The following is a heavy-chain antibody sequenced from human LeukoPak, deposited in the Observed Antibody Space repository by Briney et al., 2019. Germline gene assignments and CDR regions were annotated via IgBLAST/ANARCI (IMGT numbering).Heavy chain of an antibody. CDR2: IFPGDSDT. V-gene: IGHV5-51*01. CDR3: ARHPPYDILTGYSNCFDP. D-gene: IGHD3-9*01. Sequence: GESLKISCKGSGYSFTTYWIGWVRQSTRKGLEWIGIIFPGDSDTRYSPSFQGQVTISADKSISTAYLQWSSLKASDTAMYYCARHPPYDILTGYSNCFDPWGQGTLVTVSS. J-gene: IGHJ5*02. CDR1: GYSFTTYW.